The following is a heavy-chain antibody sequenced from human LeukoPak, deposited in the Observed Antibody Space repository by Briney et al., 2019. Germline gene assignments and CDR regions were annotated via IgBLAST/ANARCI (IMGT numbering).Heavy chain of an antibody. D-gene: IGHD3-10*01. J-gene: IGHJ5*02. V-gene: IGHV4-61*01. CDR3: ARGVVTYYYGSGSYRFDP. Sequence: SETLSLTCTVSGGSVSSGSYYWSWIRQPPWKGLEWIGYIYYSGSTNYNPSLKSRVTISVDTSKNQFSLKLSSVTAADTAVYYCARGVVTYYYGSGSYRFDPWGQGTLVTVSS. CDR1: GGSVSSGSYY. CDR2: IYYSGST.